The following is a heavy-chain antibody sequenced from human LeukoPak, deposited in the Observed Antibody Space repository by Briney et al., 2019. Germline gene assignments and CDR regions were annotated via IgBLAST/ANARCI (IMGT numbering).Heavy chain of an antibody. Sequence: PSETLSLTCTVSGGSISSGDYHWGWIRQPPGRGLEWLGIIHRNGVTHQNPSLKSRVTMSVDTSKNQFYLKLSSVTASDTAVYFCARQVGGNRWYSDFWGQGTLVTVSS. J-gene: IGHJ4*02. CDR2: IHRNGVT. V-gene: IGHV4-39*01. CDR3: ARQVGGNRWYSDF. CDR1: GGSISSGDYH. D-gene: IGHD4-23*01.